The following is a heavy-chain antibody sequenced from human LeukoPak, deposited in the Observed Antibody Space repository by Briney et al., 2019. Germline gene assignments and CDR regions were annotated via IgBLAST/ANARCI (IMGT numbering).Heavy chain of an antibody. V-gene: IGHV3-73*01. CDR1: GFTFSDYY. Sequence: GGSLRLSCAASGFTFSDYYMSWIRQASGKGLEWVGRIRSKANSYATAYAASVKGRFTISRDDSKNTAYLQMNSLKTEDTAVYYCTRHLHDSSGYDYDIFDYWGQGTLVTVSS. CDR2: IRSKANSYAT. J-gene: IGHJ4*02. D-gene: IGHD3-22*01. CDR3: TRHLHDSSGYDYDIFDY.